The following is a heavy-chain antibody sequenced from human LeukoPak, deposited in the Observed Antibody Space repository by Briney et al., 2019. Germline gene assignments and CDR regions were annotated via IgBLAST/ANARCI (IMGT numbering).Heavy chain of an antibody. CDR2: INHSGST. Sequence: SETLSLTCAVYGGSFSGYYWSWIRQPPGKGLEWIGEINHSGSTNYNPSLKSRVTISVDTSKNQFSLKLSSVTAADTAVYYCASYGMRKAFDIWGQGTMVTVSS. CDR3: ASYGMRKAFDI. V-gene: IGHV4-34*01. D-gene: IGHD3-9*01. J-gene: IGHJ3*02. CDR1: GGSFSGYY.